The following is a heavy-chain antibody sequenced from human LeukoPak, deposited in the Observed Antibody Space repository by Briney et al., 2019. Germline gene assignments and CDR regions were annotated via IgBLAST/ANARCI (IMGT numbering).Heavy chain of an antibody. CDR3: ARENSLYCSSTSCYGDYFDY. D-gene: IGHD2-2*01. V-gene: IGHV3-23*01. CDR2: ISGSGGST. J-gene: IGHJ4*02. Sequence: GGSLRLSCAASGFTFSSYGMSWVRQAPGKGLEWVSAISGSGGSTYYADSVKGRFTISRDNSKNTLYLQMNSLRAEDTAVYYCARENSLYCSSTSCYGDYFDYWGQGTLVTVSS. CDR1: GFTFSSYG.